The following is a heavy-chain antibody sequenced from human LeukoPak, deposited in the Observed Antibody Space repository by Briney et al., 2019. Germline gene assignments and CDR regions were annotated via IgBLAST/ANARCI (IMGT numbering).Heavy chain of an antibody. J-gene: IGHJ3*02. Sequence: PGGSLRLSCAASGFTFSTYVMSWGRQAPGKGLEWVSAINGNGDSIKYTDSVKGRFIISRDNSKNTLYLQMNRLRVDDTAVYYCGQDWPFDIWGQGTTVTVSS. V-gene: IGHV3-23*01. CDR2: INGNGDSI. CDR1: GFTFSTYV. D-gene: IGHD2-15*01. CDR3: GQDWPFDI.